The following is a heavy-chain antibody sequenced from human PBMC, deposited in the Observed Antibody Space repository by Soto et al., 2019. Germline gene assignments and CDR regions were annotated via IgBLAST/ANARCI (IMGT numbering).Heavy chain of an antibody. Sequence: ASVKVSCKASGGTFSSYAISWVRQAPGQGLEWMGGIIPIFGTANYAQKFQGRVTITADESTSTAYMELSSLRSEDTAVYYCAREFTLPAANGHYYYGMDVWGQGTTVTVSS. J-gene: IGHJ6*02. CDR2: IIPIFGTA. D-gene: IGHD2-2*01. V-gene: IGHV1-69*13. CDR1: GGTFSSYA. CDR3: AREFTLPAANGHYYYGMDV.